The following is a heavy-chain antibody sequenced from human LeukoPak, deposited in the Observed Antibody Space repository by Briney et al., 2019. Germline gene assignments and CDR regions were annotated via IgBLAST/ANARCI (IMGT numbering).Heavy chain of an antibody. CDR1: GYSFTSYW. J-gene: IGHJ5*02. CDR3: ARQGNWNDRYNWFDP. V-gene: IGHV5-51*01. D-gene: IGHD1-20*01. Sequence: GKSLKISCKGSGYSFTSYWIGWVRQMPGKGLEWMGIIYPGDSDTRYSPSFQGQVTISADKSISTAYLQWSSLKASDTAMYYCARQGNWNDRYNWFDPWGQGTLVTVSS. CDR2: IYPGDSDT.